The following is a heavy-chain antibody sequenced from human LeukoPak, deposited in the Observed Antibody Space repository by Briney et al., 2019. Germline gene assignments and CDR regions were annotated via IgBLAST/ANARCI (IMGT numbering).Heavy chain of an antibody. V-gene: IGHV4-34*01. CDR3: ARTRWLQSLFDY. Sequence: SETLSLTCVVYGVSFSGYYWSWIRQPPGKGLEWIGEVNHSGSTNYNPSLKSRVTISVDTSKNQFSLKLRSVTAADMAVYYCARTRWLQSLFDYWGQGTLVTVSS. D-gene: IGHD5-24*01. J-gene: IGHJ4*02. CDR1: GVSFSGYY. CDR2: VNHSGST.